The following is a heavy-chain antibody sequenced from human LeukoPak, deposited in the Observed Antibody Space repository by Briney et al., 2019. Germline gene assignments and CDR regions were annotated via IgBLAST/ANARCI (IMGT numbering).Heavy chain of an antibody. V-gene: IGHV1-69*01. Sequence: GSSVKVSCKASGGTFGSYAISWVRQAPGQGLEWMGGIIPIFGTANYAQKFQGRVTITADESTSTAYMELSSLRSEDTAVYYCAGRKTGDLCFDYWGQGTLVTVSS. D-gene: IGHD7-27*01. CDR3: AGRKTGDLCFDY. CDR1: GGTFGSYA. J-gene: IGHJ4*02. CDR2: IIPIFGTA.